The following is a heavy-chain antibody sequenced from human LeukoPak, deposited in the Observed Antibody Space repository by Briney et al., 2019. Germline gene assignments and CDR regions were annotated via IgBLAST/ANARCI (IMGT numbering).Heavy chain of an antibody. V-gene: IGHV3-20*04. J-gene: IGHJ4*02. Sequence: GGSLRLSCAASGFTFDDYGMSWVRQAPGKGLEWVSGINWNGGSTGYADSVKGRFTISRDNAKNSLYLQMNSLRAEDTALYYCARGDTVAARPGRLDYWGQGTLVTVSS. CDR2: INWNGGST. D-gene: IGHD6-6*01. CDR3: ARGDTVAARPGRLDY. CDR1: GFTFDDYG.